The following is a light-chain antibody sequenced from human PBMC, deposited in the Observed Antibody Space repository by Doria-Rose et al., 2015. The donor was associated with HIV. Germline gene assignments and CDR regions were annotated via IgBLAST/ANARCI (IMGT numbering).Light chain of an antibody. CDR3: SSYTSSSTWV. J-gene: IGLJ3*02. CDR1: SSDVGYYNY. CDR2: DVN. V-gene: IGLV2-14*03. Sequence: QSVLTQPASVSGSPGQSITSSCTGTSSDVGYYNYVSWYQQHPGKAPKLMIYDVNKRPSGVSDRFSGSKSGNTASLTISGLQAEDEGDYYCSSYTSSSTWVFGGGTKLTVL.